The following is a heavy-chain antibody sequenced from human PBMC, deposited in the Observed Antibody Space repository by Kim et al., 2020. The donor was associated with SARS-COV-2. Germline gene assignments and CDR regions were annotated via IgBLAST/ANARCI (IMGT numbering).Heavy chain of an antibody. Sequence: SETLSLTCAVFGESFSGYHWTWVRRRPGKGLEWVGEINQSGSTNYNPSLKTRVTISSDTSKNQFSLKVTSLTAADTAVYYCARGRVGVVPSPVLGLGPFWKHYYMDVWGRGVTVIVSS. J-gene: IGHJ6*03. CDR1: GESFSGYH. V-gene: IGHV4-34*01. CDR2: INQSGST. CDR3: ARGRVGVVPSPVLGLGPFWKHYYMDV. D-gene: IGHD3-3*01.